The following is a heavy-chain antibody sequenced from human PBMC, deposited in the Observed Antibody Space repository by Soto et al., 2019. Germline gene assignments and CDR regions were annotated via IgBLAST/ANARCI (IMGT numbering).Heavy chain of an antibody. CDR3: TRHYRRRSPSDV. CDR1: GFTFSGSA. J-gene: IGHJ6*02. D-gene: IGHD3-16*02. CDR2: IRSKANSYAT. Sequence: EVQLVESGGGLVQPGGSLKLSCAASGFTFSGSAMHWVRQASGKGLEWVGRIRSKANSYATAYAASVKGRFTISRDDSKNTAYLQMNSLKTEDKAVYYCTRHYRRRSPSDVWGQGTTVTVSS. V-gene: IGHV3-73*01.